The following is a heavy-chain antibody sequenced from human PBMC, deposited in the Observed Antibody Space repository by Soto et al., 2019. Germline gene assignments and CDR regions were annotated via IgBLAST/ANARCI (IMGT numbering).Heavy chain of an antibody. V-gene: IGHV4-34*01. J-gene: IGHJ6*02. Sequence: QVQLQQWGAGLLKPSETLSLTCAVYGGSFSGYYWSWIRQPPGKGLEWIGEINHSGSTNYNPSLKSRVTISVDTSKNQFSLKLSSVTAADTAVYYCASDSSGYYYYYYGMDVWGQVTTVTVSS. CDR3: ASDSSGYYYYYYGMDV. D-gene: IGHD3-22*01. CDR1: GGSFSGYY. CDR2: INHSGST.